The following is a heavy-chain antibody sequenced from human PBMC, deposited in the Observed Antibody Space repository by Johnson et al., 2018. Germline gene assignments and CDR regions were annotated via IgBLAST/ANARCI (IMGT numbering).Heavy chain of an antibody. CDR1: GFTFGDYA. CDR2: IRSKASGGTP. CDR3: PSGVPIAVAGTPGYFQH. V-gene: IGHV3-49*03. Sequence: VQLVESGGGLVQPGRSLRLSCTASGFTFGDYAMSWFRQAPGKGLEWVGFIRSKASGGTPEYAACVKGRFTISRDDSKSIPYLQMNSLKTEDTAVYYFPSGVPIAVAGTPGYFQHWGQGTLVTVSS. J-gene: IGHJ1*01. D-gene: IGHD6-19*01.